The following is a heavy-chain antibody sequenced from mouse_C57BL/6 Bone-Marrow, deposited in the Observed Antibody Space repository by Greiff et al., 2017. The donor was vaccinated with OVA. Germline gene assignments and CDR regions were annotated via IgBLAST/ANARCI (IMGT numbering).Heavy chain of an antibody. V-gene: IGHV1-74*01. CDR1: GYTFTSYW. CDR2: IHPSDSDT. Sequence: QVQLQQPGAELVKPGASVKVSCKASGYTFTSYWMHWVKQRPGQGLEWIGRIHPSDSDTNYNQKFKGKATLTVDQSSSTAYMQLSSLTSEDSAVYYCAMGDYDAGYYFDYWGQGTTLTVTS. J-gene: IGHJ2*01. CDR3: AMGDYDAGYYFDY. D-gene: IGHD2-4*01.